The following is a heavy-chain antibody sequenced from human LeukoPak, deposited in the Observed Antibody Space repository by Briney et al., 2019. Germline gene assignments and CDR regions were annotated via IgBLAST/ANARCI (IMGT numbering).Heavy chain of an antibody. D-gene: IGHD1-26*01. CDR2: IKQDGSEK. CDR1: GFTFSSYW. CDR3: EFLGATGYFDY. Sequence: GGSRRLSCAASGFTFSSYWMSWVRQAPGKGLEWVANIKQDGSEKYYADSVKGRFTISRDNAKNSLYLQMNSLRAEDTAVYYCEFLGATGYFDYWGQGTLVTVSS. V-gene: IGHV3-7*01. J-gene: IGHJ4*02.